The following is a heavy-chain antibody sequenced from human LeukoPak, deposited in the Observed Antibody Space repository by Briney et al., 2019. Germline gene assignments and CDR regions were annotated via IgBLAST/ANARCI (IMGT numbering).Heavy chain of an antibody. CDR2: MNPNSGNT. D-gene: IGHD6-6*01. CDR3: ASSSSAGAFDI. CDR1: GGTFSSYA. V-gene: IGHV1-8*03. J-gene: IGHJ3*02. Sequence: ASVKVSCKASGGTFSSYAISWVRLAPGQGLEWMGWMNPNSGNTGYAQKFQGRVTITRNTSISTAYMELSSLRSEDTAVYYCASSSSAGAFDIWGQGTMVTVSS.